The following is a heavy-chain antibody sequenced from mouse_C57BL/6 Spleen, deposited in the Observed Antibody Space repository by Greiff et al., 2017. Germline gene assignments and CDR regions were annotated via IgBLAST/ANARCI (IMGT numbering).Heavy chain of an antibody. D-gene: IGHD2-4*01. V-gene: IGHV1-15*01. CDR2: IDPETGGT. CDR3: TKAYYDYGYFDY. CDR1: GYTFTDYE. J-gene: IGHJ2*01. Sequence: VQLQQSGAELVRPGASVTLSCKASGYTFTDYEMHWVKQTPVHGLEWIGAIDPETGGTAYNQKFKGKAILTADKSSSTAYMELRSLTSEDSAVYYCTKAYYDYGYFDYWGQGTTLTVSS.